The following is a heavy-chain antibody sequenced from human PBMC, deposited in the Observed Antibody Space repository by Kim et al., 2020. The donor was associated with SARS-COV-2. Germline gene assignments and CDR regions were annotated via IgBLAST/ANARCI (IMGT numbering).Heavy chain of an antibody. V-gene: IGHV3-74*01. CDR3: ATSRTFDY. CDR2: GSTT. D-gene: IGHD2-2*01. J-gene: IGHJ4*02. Sequence: GSTTRYADSVKGRFTISRDNAKNTLYLQMNSLRAEDTAVYYCATSRTFDYWGQVTLVTVSS.